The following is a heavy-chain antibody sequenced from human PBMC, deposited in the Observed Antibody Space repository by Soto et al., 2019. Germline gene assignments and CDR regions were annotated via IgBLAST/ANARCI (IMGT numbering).Heavy chain of an antibody. CDR2: ISGYNGNT. Sequence: QVQLVQSGGEVKKPGASVKVSCKTSGYSFTTYSISWVRQAPGQGLEWMGWISGYNGNTKYAQKFQGRVTMTTDTSTSTAYMKLRSLRSDDTAVYYCGREGPAPYYYYGMDVWGQGSTVAVSS. J-gene: IGHJ6*02. CDR3: GREGPAPYYYYGMDV. V-gene: IGHV1-18*01. CDR1: GYSFTTYS.